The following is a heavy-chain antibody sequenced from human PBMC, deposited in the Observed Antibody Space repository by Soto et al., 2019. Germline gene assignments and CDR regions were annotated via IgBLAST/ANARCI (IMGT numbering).Heavy chain of an antibody. J-gene: IGHJ6*02. CDR3: ARELRRAAHTSNYYYYYGMDV. CDR2: IYYSGST. CDR1: GGSISSYY. D-gene: IGHD6-13*01. V-gene: IGHV4-59*01. Sequence: PSETLSLTCTVSGGSISSYYWSWIWQPPGKGLEWIGYIYYSGSTNYNPSLKSRVTISVDTSKNQFSLKLSSVTAADTAVYYCARELRRAAHTSNYYYYYGMDVWGQGTTVTVSS.